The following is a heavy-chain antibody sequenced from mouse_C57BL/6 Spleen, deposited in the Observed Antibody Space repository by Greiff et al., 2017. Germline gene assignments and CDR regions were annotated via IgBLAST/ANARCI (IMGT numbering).Heavy chain of an antibody. CDR1: GYTFTDYE. Sequence: VQLVESGAELVRPGASVTLSCKASGYTFTDYEMHWVKQTPVHGLEWIGAIDPETGGTAYNQKFKGKAILTADKSSSTAYMELRSLTSEDSAVYYCTRGPYYGSSYWYFDVWGTGTTVTVSS. CDR2: IDPETGGT. V-gene: IGHV1-15*01. J-gene: IGHJ1*03. D-gene: IGHD1-1*01. CDR3: TRGPYYGSSYWYFDV.